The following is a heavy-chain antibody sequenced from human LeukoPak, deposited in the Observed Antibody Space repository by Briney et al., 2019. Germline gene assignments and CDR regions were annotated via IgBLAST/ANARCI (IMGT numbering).Heavy chain of an antibody. V-gene: IGHV1-2*02. D-gene: IGHD3-22*01. Sequence: ASVKVSCKASGYTFTGYYVHWVRQAPGQGLEWMGWINPNSGGTNYAQKFQGRVTMTRDTSISTAYMELSRLRSDDTAVYYCARGDTMIETGAFDIWGQGTMVTVSS. CDR1: GYTFTGYY. CDR3: ARGDTMIETGAFDI. J-gene: IGHJ3*02. CDR2: INPNSGGT.